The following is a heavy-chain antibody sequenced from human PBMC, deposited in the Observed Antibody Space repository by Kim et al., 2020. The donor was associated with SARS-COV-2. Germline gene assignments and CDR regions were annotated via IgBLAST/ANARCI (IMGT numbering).Heavy chain of an antibody. CDR3: ATSITIFGGFDP. D-gene: IGHD3-3*01. CDR2: FDPEDGET. J-gene: IGHJ5*02. CDR1: GYTFTELS. V-gene: IGHV1-24*01. Sequence: ASVKVSCKVSGYTFTELSMHWVRQAPGKGLEWMGGFDPEDGETIYAQKFQGRVTMTEDTSTDTAYMELSSLRSEDTAVYYCATSITIFGGFDPWGQGTLVRVSS.